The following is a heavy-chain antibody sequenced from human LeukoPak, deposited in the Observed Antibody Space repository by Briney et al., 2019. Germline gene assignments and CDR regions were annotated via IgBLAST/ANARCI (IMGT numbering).Heavy chain of an antibody. CDR2: IYYSGST. CDR1: GGSISRYY. V-gene: IGHV4-59*08. D-gene: IGHD2-2*01. J-gene: IGHJ4*02. CDR3: ARTSAGIVVPAALFD. Sequence: SETLSLTCTVSGGSISRYYWSWLRQPPGKGLEWIGYIYYSGSTSYNPSLKSRVTISVDTSKTQFSLKLSSVTAADTAVYYCARTSAGIVVPAALFDWGQGTLVTVSS.